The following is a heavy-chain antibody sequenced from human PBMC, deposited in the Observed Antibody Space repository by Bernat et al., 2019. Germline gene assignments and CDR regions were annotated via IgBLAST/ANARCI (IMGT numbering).Heavy chain of an antibody. J-gene: IGHJ3*02. CDR3: ARKRNRWSGAFDI. D-gene: IGHD1/OR15-1a*01. Sequence: EVQVVQSGAEVKKTGESLRISCKGSGYSFTNYWISWVRQMPGKGLEWMGRIDPSDSYTNYSPSFHSQVTISADKSISTAFLQWRRLKASDTAMYCCARKRNRWSGAFDIWGQGTMVTVSS. V-gene: IGHV5-10-1*03. CDR1: GYSFTNYW. CDR2: IDPSDSYT.